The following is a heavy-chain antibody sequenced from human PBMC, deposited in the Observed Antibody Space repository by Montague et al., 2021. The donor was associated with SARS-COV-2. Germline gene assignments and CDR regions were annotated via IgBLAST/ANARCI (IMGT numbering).Heavy chain of an antibody. V-gene: IGHV4-59*11. Sequence: SETLSLTCTVSGGSLSGHHWSWIRQPPGKGLEWIGYIFHSGNTDYNPSLKSRVTISVDTSKNQFSLRLTSVTAADTAVYYCARLNWDNYSVFDSWGQGAVVAVSS. J-gene: IGHJ4*02. CDR2: IFHSGNT. CDR1: GGSLSGHH. CDR3: ARLNWDNYSVFDS. D-gene: IGHD1/OR15-1a*01.